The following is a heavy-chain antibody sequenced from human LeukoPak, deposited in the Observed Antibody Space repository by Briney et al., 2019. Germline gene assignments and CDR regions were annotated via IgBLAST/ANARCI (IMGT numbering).Heavy chain of an antibody. CDR1: GGSISSYY. Sequence: SETLSLTCTVSGGSISSYYWSWLRQPAGKGLEWIGRIYTSGSTNYNPSLKGRVTISVDTSKNPFSLKLSSVTAADTAVYYCARDPGQLGYCSSTSCSHFDYWGQGTLVTVSS. CDR3: ARDPGQLGYCSSTSCSHFDY. J-gene: IGHJ4*02. CDR2: IYTSGST. D-gene: IGHD2-2*01. V-gene: IGHV4-4*07.